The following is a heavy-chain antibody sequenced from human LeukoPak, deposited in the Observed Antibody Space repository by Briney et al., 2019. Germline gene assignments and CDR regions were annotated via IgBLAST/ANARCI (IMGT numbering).Heavy chain of an antibody. J-gene: IGHJ4*02. CDR2: IYSGGST. CDR3: ARDGYYYDSSGYYTHYFDY. Sequence: PGGSLRLSCAASGFTVSSNYMSWVRRAPGKGLEWVSVIYSGGSTYYADSVKGRFTISRDNSKNTLYLQMNSLRAEDTAVYYCARDGYYYDSSGYYTHYFDYWGQGTLVTVSS. CDR1: GFTVSSNY. D-gene: IGHD3-22*01. V-gene: IGHV3-53*01.